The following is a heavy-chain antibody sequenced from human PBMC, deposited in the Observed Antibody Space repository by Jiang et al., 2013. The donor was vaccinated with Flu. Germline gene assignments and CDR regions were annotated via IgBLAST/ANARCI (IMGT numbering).Heavy chain of an antibody. Sequence: TSQTLSLTCAISGDSVSSNSAAWNWIRQSPSRGLEWLGRTYYRSKWYNDYAVSVKSRITINPDTSKNQFSLQLNSVTPEDTAVYYCARTVLLWFGETLNWFDPWGQGTLVTVSS. CDR1: GDSVSSNSAA. V-gene: IGHV6-1*01. CDR3: ARTVLLWFGETLNWFDP. CDR2: TYYRSKWYN. J-gene: IGHJ5*02. D-gene: IGHD3-10*01.